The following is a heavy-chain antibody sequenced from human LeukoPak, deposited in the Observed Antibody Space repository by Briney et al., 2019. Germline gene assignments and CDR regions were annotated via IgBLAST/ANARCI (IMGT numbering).Heavy chain of an antibody. CDR1: GFTFSSYS. CDR3: ARGSSSWYYFDS. D-gene: IGHD6-19*01. V-gene: IGHV3-21*01. Sequence: GGSLRLSCAASGFTFSSYSMNWVRQAPGKGLEWVSFISTSSSYIYYTDSVKGRFTISRDNAKNSLYLQMSSLRAEDTAVYYCARGSSSWYYFDSWGQGTLVTVSS. CDR2: ISTSSSYI. J-gene: IGHJ4*02.